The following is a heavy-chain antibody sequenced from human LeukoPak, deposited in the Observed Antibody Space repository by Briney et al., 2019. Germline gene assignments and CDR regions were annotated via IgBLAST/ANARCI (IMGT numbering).Heavy chain of an antibody. Sequence: PSETLSLTCTVSGVSISSYSWTWIRQPPGKGLEWIGTIYYSGSTNYNPSLMSRVTISVDTSKNQFSLKLSSVTAADTAVYYCVRDRVLGALDIWGQGTMVTVSS. D-gene: IGHD3-16*01. V-gene: IGHV4-59*01. CDR1: GVSISSYS. CDR2: IYYSGST. J-gene: IGHJ3*02. CDR3: VRDRVLGALDI.